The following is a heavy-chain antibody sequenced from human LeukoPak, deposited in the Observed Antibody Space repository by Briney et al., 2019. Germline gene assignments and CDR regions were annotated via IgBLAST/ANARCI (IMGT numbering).Heavy chain of an antibody. V-gene: IGHV3-23*01. CDR3: AKVRDSWGAVAGIDY. CDR1: GFTFSSYA. J-gene: IGHJ4*02. CDR2: ISGSGGST. Sequence: GGSLRLSCAASGFTFSSYAMSWVRQAPEKGLEWVSAISGSGGSTYYADSVKGRFTISRDNSKNALYLQMNSLRAEDTAVYYCAKVRDSWGAVAGIDYWGQGTLVTVSS. D-gene: IGHD6-19*01.